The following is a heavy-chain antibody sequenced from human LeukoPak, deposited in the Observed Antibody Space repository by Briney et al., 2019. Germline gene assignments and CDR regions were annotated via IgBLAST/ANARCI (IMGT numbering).Heavy chain of an antibody. CDR1: GFTLNTYG. D-gene: IGHD3-10*01. CDR2: ISNDGGNR. J-gene: IGHJ5*02. CDR3: AGKPYGSGTYYNNWFDP. V-gene: IGHV3-30*03. Sequence: SGRSLRLSCAGSGFTLNTYGMHWVRQPPGKGLEWVAVISNDGGNRFYADSVKGRLTISRDNSENTVYLQMDSLRPEDTAVYHCAGKPYGSGTYYNNWFDPWGQRTLVTVSS.